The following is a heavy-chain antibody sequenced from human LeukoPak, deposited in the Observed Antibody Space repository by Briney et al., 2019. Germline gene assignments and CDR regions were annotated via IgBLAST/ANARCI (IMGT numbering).Heavy chain of an antibody. J-gene: IGHJ6*02. CDR2: ISSSSSTI. D-gene: IGHD3-3*01. CDR3: AREGLRFLEWLLYHGMDV. V-gene: IGHV3-48*02. CDR1: GFTFSSYS. Sequence: GGSLRLSCAASGFTFSSYSMNWVRQAPGKGLEWVSYISSSSSTIYYADSVKGRFTISRDNAKNSLYLQMNSLRDEDTAVYYCAREGLRFLEWLLYHGMDVWGQGTTVTVSS.